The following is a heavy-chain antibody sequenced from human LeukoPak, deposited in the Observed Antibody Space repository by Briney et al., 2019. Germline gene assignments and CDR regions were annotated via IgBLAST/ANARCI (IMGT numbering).Heavy chain of an antibody. CDR2: IYPGGSDT. Sequence: GESLKISCKGSGYTFSSYWIAWVRQLPGKGLEWMGIIYPGGSDTRYSPSFQGQVTISADKSISTAYLQWSSLKASDTAMYYCARRDYGGKHFDYWGQGTLVTVSS. V-gene: IGHV5-51*01. CDR3: ARRDYGGKHFDY. CDR1: GYTFSSYW. J-gene: IGHJ4*02. D-gene: IGHD4-23*01.